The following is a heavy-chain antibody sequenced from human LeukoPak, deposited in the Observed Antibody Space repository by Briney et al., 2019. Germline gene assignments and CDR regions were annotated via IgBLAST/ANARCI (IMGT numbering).Heavy chain of an antibody. CDR3: ARMIRVVVTAINNAFGI. V-gene: IGHV4-59*01. D-gene: IGHD2-21*02. J-gene: IGHJ3*02. CDR2: IYYSGST. Sequence: SETLSLTCTVSGGSISSYYWSWIRQPPGKGLEWIGYIYYSGSTNYNPSLKSRVTISVDTSKNQFSLKLSSVTAADTAVYYCARMIRVVVTAINNAFGIWGQGTTVTVSS. CDR1: GGSISSYY.